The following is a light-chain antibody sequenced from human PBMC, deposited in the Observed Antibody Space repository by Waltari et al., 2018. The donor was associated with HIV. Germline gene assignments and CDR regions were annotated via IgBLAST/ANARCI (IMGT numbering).Light chain of an antibody. CDR1: QSVFFGSNNKNY. Sequence: IVMTQSPDSLPVSLGARATITCKSSQSVFFGSNNKNYLAWYQQKPGQPPKLLFYWASTRESGVPDRFSVSGSGTDFTLTISSLRTEDVAVYYCQQYYSSPLTFGGGTKVEI. CDR3: QQYYSSPLT. J-gene: IGKJ4*01. V-gene: IGKV4-1*01. CDR2: WAS.